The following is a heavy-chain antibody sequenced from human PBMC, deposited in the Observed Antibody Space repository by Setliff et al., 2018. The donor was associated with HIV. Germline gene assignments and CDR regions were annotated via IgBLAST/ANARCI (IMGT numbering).Heavy chain of an antibody. J-gene: IGHJ6*03. CDR1: GFLFSRYA. CDR2: ISGSGGST. CDR3: AKGGSQLPARFYFYMDV. V-gene: IGHV3-23*01. D-gene: IGHD2-2*01. Sequence: GGSLRLSCAASGFLFSRYAMSWVRQAPGKGLGWVSVISGSGGSTSCADSVKGRFTMSRDNSKNTVFLHMNSLRAEDTAVYYCAKGGSQLPARFYFYMDVWGKGTTVTVSS.